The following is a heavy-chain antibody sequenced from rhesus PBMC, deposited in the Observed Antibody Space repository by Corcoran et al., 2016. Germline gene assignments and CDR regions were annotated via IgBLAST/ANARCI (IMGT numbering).Heavy chain of an antibody. CDR1: GYSISSNY. CDR2: IYGSHGST. D-gene: IGHD6S26*01. Sequence: QVQLQESGQGLVKPSETLSLTCAVSGYSISSNYWSWIRQPPGKGLEWIGYIYGSHGSTYYNPSRKVRVPISTATSKNQFPLQLSSVTAAATAVYYCAGSVEQRLVDFDYWGQGVLVTGSS. J-gene: IGHJ4*01. V-gene: IGHV4-160*01. CDR3: AGSVEQRLVDFDY.